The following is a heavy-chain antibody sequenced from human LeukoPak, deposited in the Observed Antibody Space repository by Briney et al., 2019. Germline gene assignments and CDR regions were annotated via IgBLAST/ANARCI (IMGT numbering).Heavy chain of an antibody. Sequence: ASVTVSCTASGYTFTVNYMHWGRQGPGQGLGWMGWINPNSGGTNYAQKFQCRVTMTRDTSISTAYMELSRLRSDDTAVYYCARDSVGTMTTAPYYYMDVWGKGTTVTVSS. CDR3: ARDSVGTMTTAPYYYMDV. CDR1: GYTFTVNY. D-gene: IGHD4-17*01. CDR2: INPNSGGT. J-gene: IGHJ6*03. V-gene: IGHV1-2*02.